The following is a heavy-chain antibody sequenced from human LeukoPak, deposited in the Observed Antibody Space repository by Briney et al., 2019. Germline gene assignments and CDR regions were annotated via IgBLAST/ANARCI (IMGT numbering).Heavy chain of an antibody. D-gene: IGHD3-16*01. J-gene: IGHJ3*01. V-gene: IGHV3-30*02. CDR3: VKDMSAFDF. CDR1: GFTFRRSA. CDR2: IRSDGTIT. Sequence: GGSLRLSCAASGFTFRRSAMTWVRQVPGKGLEWVSFIRSDGTITYYSDSVEGRFTISRDNSKNTLSLDMNSLRAEDTAVYFCVKDMSAFDFWGQGIMVTVSS.